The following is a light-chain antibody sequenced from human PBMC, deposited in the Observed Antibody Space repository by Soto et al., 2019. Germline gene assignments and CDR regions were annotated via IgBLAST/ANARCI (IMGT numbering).Light chain of an antibody. CDR1: QSVSSIY. Sequence: EIVLTQSPGTLSLSPGERATLSCRASQSVSSIYLAWYQQKPGQAPRLLIYGASSRATGIPDRFSGGGSGTDFSLTTSRLEPEDFAVYYCQQYGSSQWTFGQGTKVEVK. CDR3: QQYGSSQWT. J-gene: IGKJ1*01. V-gene: IGKV3-20*01. CDR2: GAS.